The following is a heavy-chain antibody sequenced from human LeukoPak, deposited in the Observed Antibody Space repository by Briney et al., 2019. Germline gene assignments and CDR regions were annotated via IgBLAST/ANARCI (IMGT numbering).Heavy chain of an antibody. CDR1: GYRFTSYW. CDR2: ISPGDSDT. D-gene: IGHD6-19*01. V-gene: IGHV5-51*01. CDR3: ARRIAVAGRYYFDY. J-gene: IGHJ4*02. Sequence: GESLKISCKTSGYRFTSYWIGWVRQMPGKGLEWMGVISPGDSDTTYSPSFQGQVTISADKSISTAYLQWSSLKASDTAMYYCARRIAVAGRYYFDYWGQGTLVTVSS.